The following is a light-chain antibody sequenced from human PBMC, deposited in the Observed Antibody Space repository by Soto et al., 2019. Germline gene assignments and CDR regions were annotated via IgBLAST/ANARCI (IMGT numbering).Light chain of an antibody. J-gene: IGKJ1*01. CDR2: GQX. CDR1: HSGIKN. CDR3: QQYNNWPTWT. Sequence: EIVMTQSPATLAVSPGNSATLAXRATHSGIKNLSSYYQNAGHXTRILXXGQXTRATGIPARFIGSGSGKEFTLTLSSLQSEYFALYYCQQYNNWPTWTFGQGTKVDIK. V-gene: IGKV3-15*01.